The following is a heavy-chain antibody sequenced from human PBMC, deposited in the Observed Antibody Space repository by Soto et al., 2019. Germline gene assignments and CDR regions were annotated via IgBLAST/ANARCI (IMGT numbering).Heavy chain of an antibody. CDR3: ARVVTRGHYCYGMDV. CDR2: INPNSGGT. D-gene: IGHD2-15*01. CDR1: GYTFTGYY. J-gene: IGHJ6*02. Sequence: GASVKVSCKASGYTFTGYYMHWVRQAPGQGLEWMGWINPNSGGTNYAQKFQGWVTMTRDTSISTAYMELSRLRSDDTAVYYCARVVTRGHYCYGMDVWGQGTTVTVSS. V-gene: IGHV1-2*04.